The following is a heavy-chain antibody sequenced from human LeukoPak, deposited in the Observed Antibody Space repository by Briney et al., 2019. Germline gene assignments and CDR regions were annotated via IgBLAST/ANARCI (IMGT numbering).Heavy chain of an antibody. J-gene: IGHJ4*02. V-gene: IGHV4-59*01. D-gene: IGHD5-18*01. CDR2: IFSGST. CDR1: GGSISSYC. CDR3: ARGFEYNYRYTFGY. Sequence: SETLSLTCTVSGGSISSYCWSWIRQPPGKGLEWIGYIFSGSTDYNPSLKSRVTISVDTSKNQFSLQLSSVTAADTAVYYCARGFEYNYRYTFGYWGQGTLVTVSS.